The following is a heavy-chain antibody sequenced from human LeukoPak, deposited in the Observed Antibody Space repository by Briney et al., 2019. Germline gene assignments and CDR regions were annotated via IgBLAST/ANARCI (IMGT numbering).Heavy chain of an antibody. Sequence: PSETLSLTCAVYGGSFSGYYWSWIRQPPGKGLEWIGEINHSGSTNYNPSLKSRVTISVDTSKNQFSLNLTSVTAAGTAVYYCSRENGAFSPFGYWGQGTLVTVPS. CDR2: INHSGST. J-gene: IGHJ4*02. CDR3: SRENGAFSPFGY. D-gene: IGHD2-8*01. V-gene: IGHV4-34*01. CDR1: GGSFSGYY.